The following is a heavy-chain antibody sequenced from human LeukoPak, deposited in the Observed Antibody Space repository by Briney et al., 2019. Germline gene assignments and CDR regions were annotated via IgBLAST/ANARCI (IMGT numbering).Heavy chain of an antibody. CDR1: GGSISSYY. J-gene: IGHJ4*02. CDR2: IYYSGTT. CDR3: ARTGLNSRNFDY. V-gene: IGHV4-59*08. Sequence: ASATLSLTCTVSGGSISSYYWSWIRQPPGKGLEWIGYIYYSGTTNYNPSLKSRVTISVDTSKNQFSLKLSSVTAADTAVYYCARTGLNSRNFDYWGQGTLVTVSS. D-gene: IGHD2/OR15-2a*01.